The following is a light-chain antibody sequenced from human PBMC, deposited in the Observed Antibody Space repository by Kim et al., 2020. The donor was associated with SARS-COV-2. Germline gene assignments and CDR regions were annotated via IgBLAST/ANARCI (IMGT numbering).Light chain of an antibody. Sequence: APGETATLSCRASQSSSSALLAWYQQRPGQAPRLLMSGASIRATGIPDRFSGSGSGTDFTLTISRLETDDFAVYYCQQYGTTPLTFGGGTKVDIK. CDR2: GAS. CDR1: QSSSSAL. V-gene: IGKV3-20*01. J-gene: IGKJ4*01. CDR3: QQYGTTPLT.